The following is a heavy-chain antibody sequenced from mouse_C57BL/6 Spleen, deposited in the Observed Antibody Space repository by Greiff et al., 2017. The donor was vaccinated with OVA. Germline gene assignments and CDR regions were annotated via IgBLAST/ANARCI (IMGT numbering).Heavy chain of an antibody. V-gene: IGHV5-15*01. CDR2: ISNLAYSI. Sequence: EVHLVESGGGLVQPGGSLKLSCAASGFTFSDYGMAWVRQAPRKGPEWVAFISNLAYSIYYADTVTGRFTISRENAKNTLYLEMSSLRSEDTAMYYCARAPNWGWYFDVWGTGTTVTVSS. CDR1: GFTFSDYG. D-gene: IGHD4-1*01. J-gene: IGHJ1*03. CDR3: ARAPNWGWYFDV.